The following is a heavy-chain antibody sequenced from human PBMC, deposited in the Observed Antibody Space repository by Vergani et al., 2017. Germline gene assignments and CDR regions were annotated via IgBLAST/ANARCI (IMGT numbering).Heavy chain of an antibody. Sequence: EVQLVESGGGLVQPGRSLRLSCVASGFSFRHAWMNWVRRTPGKGLEWVGRIKSTFDRGTTDYAAAVKSRFTISRDDSKNTLFLQMNGLKTEDIGVYYCTTDPRYCGDGSCYWLRDHHYYGMDVWGQGTTVTVSS. CDR3: TTDPRYCGDGSCYWLRDHHYYGMDV. D-gene: IGHD2-21*01. J-gene: IGHJ6*02. CDR2: IKSTFDRGTT. CDR1: GFSFRHAW. V-gene: IGHV3-15*07.